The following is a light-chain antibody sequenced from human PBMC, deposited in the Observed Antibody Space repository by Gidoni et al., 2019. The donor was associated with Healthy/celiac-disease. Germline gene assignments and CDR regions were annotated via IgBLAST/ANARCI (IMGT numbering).Light chain of an antibody. V-gene: IGKV3-20*01. CDR3: QQYGSSPLT. CDR2: GAS. Sequence: ETVLTQSLGTLSMSTGERDTLSCRASQSVSSSYLAWYQQKPGQAPRLLIYGASSRATGIPDRFSGSGSGTDFTLTISRLDPEDFAVYYCQQYGSSPLTFGQGTKLEIK. J-gene: IGKJ2*01. CDR1: QSVSSSY.